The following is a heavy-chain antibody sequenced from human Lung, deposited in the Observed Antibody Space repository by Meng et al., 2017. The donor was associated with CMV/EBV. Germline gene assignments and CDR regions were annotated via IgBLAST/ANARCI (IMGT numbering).Heavy chain of an antibody. CDR1: GFTFSSYE. CDR2: ISSSGSTI. Sequence: GESXKISCAASGFTFSSYEMNWVRQAPGKGLEWVSYISSSGSTIYYADSVKGRFTISRDNAKNSLYLQMNRLRAEDTAVYYCARDRRETYYYDFWSSYYPYYYYYYGMDVWGQGXTVTVSS. J-gene: IGHJ6*02. CDR3: ARDRRETYYYDFWSSYYPYYYYYYGMDV. V-gene: IGHV3-48*03. D-gene: IGHD3-3*01.